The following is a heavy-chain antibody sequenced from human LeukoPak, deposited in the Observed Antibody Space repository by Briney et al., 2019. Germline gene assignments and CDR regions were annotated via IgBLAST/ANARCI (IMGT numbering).Heavy chain of an antibody. CDR1: GLTFSSYS. V-gene: IGHV3-48*01. CDR3: ARGRDAFDI. J-gene: IGHJ3*02. Sequence: GGSLRLSCAASGLTFSSYSMNWVRQAPGKGLEWVSYISSSSSTIYYADSVKGRFTISRDSAKNSLYLQMNSLRAEDTAVYYCARGRDAFDIWGQGTMVTVSS. CDR2: ISSSSSTI.